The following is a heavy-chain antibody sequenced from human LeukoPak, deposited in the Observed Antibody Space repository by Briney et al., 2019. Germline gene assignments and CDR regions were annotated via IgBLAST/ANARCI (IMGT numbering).Heavy chain of an antibody. CDR2: IIPIFGTA. D-gene: IGHD6-19*01. V-gene: IGHV1-69*06. J-gene: IGHJ4*02. CDR3: ARDLGSGWARPYYFDY. Sequence: ASVKVSCKASGGTFSSYAISWVRQAPGQGLEWMGGIIPIFGTANYAQKFQGRVTITADKSTSTVYMELSSLRSEDTAVYYCARDLGSGWARPYYFDYWGQGTLVTVSS. CDR1: GGTFSSYA.